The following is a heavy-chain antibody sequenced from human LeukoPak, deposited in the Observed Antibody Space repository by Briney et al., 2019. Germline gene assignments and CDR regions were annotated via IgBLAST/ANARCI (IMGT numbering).Heavy chain of an antibody. CDR2: TSYDGSNK. CDR3: AKGVDYCSGGSCPADY. Sequence: GGSLRLSCAASGFTFSSYAMHWVRQAPGKGLEWVAVTSYDGSNKYYADSVKGRFTISRDNSKNTLFLQMNSLRAEDTAVYYCAKGVDYCSGGSCPADYWGPGTLVTVSS. J-gene: IGHJ4*02. CDR1: GFTFSSYA. D-gene: IGHD2-15*01. V-gene: IGHV3-30-3*01.